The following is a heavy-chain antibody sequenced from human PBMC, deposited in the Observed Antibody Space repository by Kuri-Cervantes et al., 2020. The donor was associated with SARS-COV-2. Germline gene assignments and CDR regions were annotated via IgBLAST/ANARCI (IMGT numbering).Heavy chain of an antibody. V-gene: IGHV3-23*01. D-gene: IGHD6-13*01. J-gene: IGHJ4*02. CDR1: GFTFSSYA. CDR3: AKRYSSSWTGPSPFDY. CDR2: ISGSGGST. Sequence: GESLKISCAASGFTFSSYAMSWVRQAPGKGLGWVSAISGSGGSTYYADSVKGRFTISRDNSKNTLYLQMNSLRAEDTAVYYCAKRYSSSWTGPSPFDYWGQGTLVTVSS.